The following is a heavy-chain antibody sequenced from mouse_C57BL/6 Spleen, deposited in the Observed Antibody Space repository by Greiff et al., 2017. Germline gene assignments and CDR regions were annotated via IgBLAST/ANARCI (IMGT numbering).Heavy chain of an antibody. V-gene: IGHV1-4*01. Sequence: LVESGAELARPGASVKMSCKASGYTFTSYTMHWVKQRPGQGLEWIGYINPSSGYTKYNQKFKDKATLTADKSSSTAYMQLSSLTSEDSAVYYCASPYDYDRDWFAYWGQGTLVTVSA. D-gene: IGHD2-4*01. CDR2: INPSSGYT. J-gene: IGHJ3*01. CDR3: ASPYDYDRDWFAY. CDR1: GYTFTSYT.